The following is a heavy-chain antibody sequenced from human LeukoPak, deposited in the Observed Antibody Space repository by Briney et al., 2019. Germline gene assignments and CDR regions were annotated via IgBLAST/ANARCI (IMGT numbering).Heavy chain of an antibody. J-gene: IGHJ4*02. Sequence: GGSLRLSCAASGFTFSSHWMHWVRQAPGKGLVWVSRINGYGSSTNYADSVKGRFTISRDNAKNSLYLQMNSLRAEDTAVYYCARERFHGSGAPKFDYWGQGTLVTVSS. CDR3: ARERFHGSGAPKFDY. D-gene: IGHD3-10*01. CDR2: INGYGSST. V-gene: IGHV3-74*01. CDR1: GFTFSSHW.